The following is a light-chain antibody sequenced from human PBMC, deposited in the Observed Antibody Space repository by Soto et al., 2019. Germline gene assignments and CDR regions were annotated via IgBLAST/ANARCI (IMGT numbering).Light chain of an antibody. CDR3: QQYNNWWT. CDR2: GAS. J-gene: IGKJ1*01. Sequence: EIVMTQSPSTRSVSPWERSTLSFRASQSVSSHLAFYQQKSGQAPRLLIYGASTRATGIPARFSGSGSGTEFTLTISSLQSEDFAVYYCQQYNNWWTFGQGTKVDIK. CDR1: QSVSSH. V-gene: IGKV3-15*01.